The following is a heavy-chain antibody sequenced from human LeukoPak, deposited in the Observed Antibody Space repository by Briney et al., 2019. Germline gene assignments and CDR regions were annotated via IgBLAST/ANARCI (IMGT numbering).Heavy chain of an antibody. J-gene: IGHJ4*02. CDR1: GFTFSSYS. CDR3: ARDRETYYDILTGLDY. V-gene: IGHV3-48*01. D-gene: IGHD3-9*01. CDR2: ISSSSSTI. Sequence: GGSLRLSCAASGFTFSSYSMNWVRQAPGKGLEWVSYISSSSSTIYYADSVKGRFTISRDNAKNSLYLQMNSLRAEDTAVYYCARDRETYYDILTGLDYWGQGTLVTVSS.